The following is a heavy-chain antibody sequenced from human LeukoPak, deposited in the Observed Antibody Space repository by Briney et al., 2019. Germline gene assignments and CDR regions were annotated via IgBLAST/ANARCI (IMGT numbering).Heavy chain of an antibody. CDR3: ARDLYDSSGYYYRGPDAFDI. D-gene: IGHD3-22*01. CDR2: INPNSGGT. V-gene: IGHV1-2*02. Sequence: ASVKVSCKASGYTFTGYYMHWVRQAPGQGLGWMGWINPNSGGTNYAQKFQGRVTMTRDTSISTAYMELSRLRSDDTAVYYCARDLYDSSGYYYRGPDAFDIWGQGTMVTVSS. J-gene: IGHJ3*02. CDR1: GYTFTGYY.